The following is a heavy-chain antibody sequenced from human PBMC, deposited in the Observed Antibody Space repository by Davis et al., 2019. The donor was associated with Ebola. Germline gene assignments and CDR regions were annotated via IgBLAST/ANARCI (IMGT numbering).Heavy chain of an antibody. CDR3: ARGREDYLDY. V-gene: IGHV3-30*09. D-gene: IGHD1-26*01. CDR2: ISSDGRNK. Sequence: GESLKISCAASGFTLSICTMHWVRQAPGKGLEWVAAISSDGRNKHYADSVRGRVVISRDTSKDTLYLPMSGLRAEDTAVYYCARGREDYLDYWGQGTLVTVSS. CDR1: GFTLSICT. J-gene: IGHJ4*02.